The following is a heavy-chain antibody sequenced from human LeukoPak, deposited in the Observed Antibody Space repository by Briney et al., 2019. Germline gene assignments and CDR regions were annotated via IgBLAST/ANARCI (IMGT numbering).Heavy chain of an antibody. V-gene: IGHV7-4-1*02. CDR2: INTDTGKP. D-gene: IGHD6-13*01. CDR3: ARECIAAAGCDY. Sequence: ASVKVSCKASGYTLTSNAINWVRQAPGQGLEWMGWINTDTGKPTYAQGFTGRFVFSLDTSVSTTYLQISSLKAEDTGVYYCARECIAAAGCDYWGQETLVTVSS. CDR1: GYTLTSNA. J-gene: IGHJ4*02.